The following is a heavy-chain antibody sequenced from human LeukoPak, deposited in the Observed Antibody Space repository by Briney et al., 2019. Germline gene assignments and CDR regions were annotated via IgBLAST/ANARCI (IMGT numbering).Heavy chain of an antibody. CDR1: GGSTSSSSFY. D-gene: IGHD1-26*01. J-gene: IGHJ2*01. V-gene: IGHV4-39*02. CDR2: ISYSGRT. Sequence: SETLSLTCTVSGGSTSSSSFYWGWIRQPPGKGLECIGRISYSGRTYYNPSLQSRVTISVDTSKNQFSLRLSSVTAADTAVYYCAREVPWVWNFDLWGRGTLVTVSS. CDR3: AREVPWVWNFDL.